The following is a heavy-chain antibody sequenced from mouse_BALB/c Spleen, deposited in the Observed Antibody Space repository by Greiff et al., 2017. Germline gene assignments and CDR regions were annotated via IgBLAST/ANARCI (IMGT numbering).Heavy chain of an antibody. J-gene: IGHJ2*01. CDR3: TRVTGTSFSFDY. V-gene: IGHV5-6-4*01. D-gene: IGHD4-1*01. CDR2: ISSGGSYT. Sequence: EVHLVESGGGLVKPGGSLKLSCAASGFTFSSYTMSWVRQTPGKRLEWVATISSGGSYTYYPDSVKGRVTISRDNATNTLYLQMSSLKSEDTAMYYCTRVTGTSFSFDYWGQGTTLTVSA. CDR1: GFTFSSYT.